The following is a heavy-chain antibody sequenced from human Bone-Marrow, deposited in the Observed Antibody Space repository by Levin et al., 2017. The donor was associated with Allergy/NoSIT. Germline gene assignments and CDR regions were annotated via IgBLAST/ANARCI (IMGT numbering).Heavy chain of an antibody. CDR2: ISYDGSNK. J-gene: IGHJ4*02. CDR1: GFTFSSYG. D-gene: IGHD3-9*01. CDR3: AKVGVRYFDRGHFDY. V-gene: IGHV3-30*18. Sequence: GESLKISCAASGFTFSSYGMHWVRQAPGKGLEWVAVISYDGSNKYYADSVKGRFTISRDNSKNTLYLQMNSLRAEDTAVYYCAKVGVRYFDRGHFDYWGQGTLVTVSS.